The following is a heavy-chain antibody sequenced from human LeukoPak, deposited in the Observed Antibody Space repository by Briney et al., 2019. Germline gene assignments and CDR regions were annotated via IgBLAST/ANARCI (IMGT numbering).Heavy chain of an antibody. V-gene: IGHV4-30-2*01. J-gene: IGHJ4*02. CDR2: IFHSGNT. CDR3: ARGCGSTSCSTGNLDY. D-gene: IGHD2-2*01. Sequence: SQTLSLTCTVSGGTITSGAFSWSWIRQPPGKDLEWIGYIFHSGNTYYNPSLKSRVTISIGRSKNQFSLRLSSVTAADTAVYYCARGCGSTSCSTGNLDYWGQGILVTVSS. CDR1: GGTITSGAFS.